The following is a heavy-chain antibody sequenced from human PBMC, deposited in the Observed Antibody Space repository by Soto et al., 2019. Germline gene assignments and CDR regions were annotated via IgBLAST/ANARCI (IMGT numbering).Heavy chain of an antibody. D-gene: IGHD1-1*01. V-gene: IGHV3-23*01. CDR3: AKFGMATTKRSPPYYIDY. Sequence: EVQVLESGGGLVQPGGSLRLSCAASGFTFSSYAMSWVRQAPGKGLEWVSSISGSGGGTCYADSVKGRFTFSRDNSKNTLYLQMNSLRAEDTAVYYCAKFGMATTKRSPPYYIDYWGQGALVTVSS. CDR2: ISGSGGGT. CDR1: GFTFSSYA. J-gene: IGHJ4*02.